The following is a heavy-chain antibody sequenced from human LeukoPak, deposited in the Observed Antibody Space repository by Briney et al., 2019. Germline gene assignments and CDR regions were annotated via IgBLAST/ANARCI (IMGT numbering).Heavy chain of an antibody. Sequence: GGSLRLSCAASGFTFRHFWMSWVRQAPGKGLEWVAYIKKTGSETYYVDSVKGRFTITRDNTRSSLFLQMYSLRAEDTAVYFCAREDGYCSGGNCYSYFDSWGQGTLVTVSS. CDR3: AREDGYCSGGNCYSYFDS. V-gene: IGHV3-7*01. J-gene: IGHJ4*02. CDR2: IKKTGSET. CDR1: GFTFRHFW. D-gene: IGHD2-15*01.